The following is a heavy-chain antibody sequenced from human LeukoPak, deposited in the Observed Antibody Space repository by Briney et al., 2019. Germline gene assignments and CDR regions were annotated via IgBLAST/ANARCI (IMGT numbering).Heavy chain of an antibody. V-gene: IGHV3-7*01. CDR3: ASIQEKDY. J-gene: IGHJ4*02. CDR1: GFSFSSYW. Sequence: GGSLRLSCAASGFSFSSYWMSWVRQAPGKGLEWVAHIKQDGSETYSVDSVKGRFTISRDNAKNSLYLHMNSLRAEDTAVYYCASIQEKDYWGQGTLVTVSS. D-gene: IGHD5-18*01. CDR2: IKQDGSET.